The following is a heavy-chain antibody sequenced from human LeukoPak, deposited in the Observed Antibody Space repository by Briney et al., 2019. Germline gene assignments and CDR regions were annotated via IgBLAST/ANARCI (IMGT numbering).Heavy chain of an antibody. CDR3: ARVSSAAADH. Sequence: GGSLRLSCAASGFTFSSYSMNWVRQAPGKGLEWVSSISSSSSYIYYADSVKGRFTISRDNAQNSLYLQLSSLRAEDTAVYYCARVSSAAADHWGQGTLVTVSS. J-gene: IGHJ4*02. CDR1: GFTFSSYS. CDR2: ISSSSSYI. D-gene: IGHD6-13*01. V-gene: IGHV3-21*01.